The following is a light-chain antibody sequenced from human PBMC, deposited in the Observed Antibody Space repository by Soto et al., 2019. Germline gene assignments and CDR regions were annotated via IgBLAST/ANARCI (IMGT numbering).Light chain of an antibody. Sequence: SALTQPASVSGSPGQSITISCTGTSSDVGGYNYVSWYQQRPGKAPKLMIYEVNNRPSGISNRFSGSKSGNTASLTISGLQAEDEADYYCCAYAGSYTLVFGGGTKVTVL. CDR2: EVN. V-gene: IGLV2-14*01. CDR1: SSDVGGYNY. CDR3: CAYAGSYTLV. J-gene: IGLJ2*01.